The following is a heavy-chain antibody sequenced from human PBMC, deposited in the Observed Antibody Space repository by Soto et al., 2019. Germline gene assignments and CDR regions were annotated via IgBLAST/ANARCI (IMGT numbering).Heavy chain of an antibody. CDR2: ISYDGSNK. CDR1: GFTFTSYG. J-gene: IGHJ4*02. Sequence: GGSLRLSCAASGFTFTSYGMHWVRQAPGKGLEWVAVISYDGSNKYYADSVKGRFTISRDNSKNTLYLQMNSLRAEDTAVYYCAKDRGATHISYYFDYWGQGTLVTVSS. D-gene: IGHD1-26*01. CDR3: AKDRGATHISYYFDY. V-gene: IGHV3-30*18.